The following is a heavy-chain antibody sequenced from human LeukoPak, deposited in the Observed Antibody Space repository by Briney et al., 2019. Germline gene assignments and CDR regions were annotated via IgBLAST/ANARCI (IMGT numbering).Heavy chain of an antibody. V-gene: IGHV3-21*01. CDR3: ARGVEVVAADVFDH. D-gene: IGHD2-2*01. J-gene: IGHJ4*02. Sequence: GGSLRLSCAASGFTFSSYAMNWVRQAPGKGLEWVSSISSSSSYIYYADSVKGRFTISRDNSKNTLYLLMNSLTREDTAVYYCARGVEVVAADVFDHWGQGTLVTVSS. CDR1: GFTFSSYA. CDR2: ISSSSSYI.